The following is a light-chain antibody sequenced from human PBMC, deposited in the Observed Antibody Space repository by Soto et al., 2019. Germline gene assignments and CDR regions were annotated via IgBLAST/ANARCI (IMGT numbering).Light chain of an antibody. V-gene: IGLV1-40*01. J-gene: IGLJ2*01. CDR3: QSYDSSLSAVV. CDR2: GNS. CDR1: RSNIGAGFD. Sequence: QSVLTQPPSVSGAPGQRVTISCTGSRSNIGAGFDVHWYQQFPGTAPKLLIYGNSNRPSGVPDRFSGSKSGTSASLAITGLQDEAADDYYCQSYDSSLSAVVFGGGTKLTVL.